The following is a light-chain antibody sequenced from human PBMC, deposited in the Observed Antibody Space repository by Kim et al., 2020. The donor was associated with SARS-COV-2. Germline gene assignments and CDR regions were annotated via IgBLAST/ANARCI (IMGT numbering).Light chain of an antibody. Sequence: QTVVTQEPSISVSPGGTVTLTCGLKSGSFYPKYYPSWYQQTPGQPPRTLIYGTDSRSSGVPDRFSGSILGNKAVLTITGAQADDESVYYCALYMGSGIAVFGGGTQLTVL. CDR2: GTD. CDR3: ALYMGSGIAV. J-gene: IGLJ3*02. CDR1: SGSFYPKYY. V-gene: IGLV8-61*01.